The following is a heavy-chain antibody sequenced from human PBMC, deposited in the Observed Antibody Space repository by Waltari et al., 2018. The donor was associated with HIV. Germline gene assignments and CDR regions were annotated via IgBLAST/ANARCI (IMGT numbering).Heavy chain of an antibody. CDR2: IWYYGSNK. CDR3: ARAYYGSPSYYFDY. V-gene: IGHV3-33*01. Sequence: QVQLVESGGGVVQPGGSLRLSCAASGFPFSNYGRHWVRQAPGKGPEWVAVIWYYGSNKYYADSVKGRFTISRDNSKNTLYLQMNSLRAEDTAVYYCARAYYGSPSYYFDYWGQGTLVTVSS. J-gene: IGHJ4*02. CDR1: GFPFSNYG. D-gene: IGHD1-26*01.